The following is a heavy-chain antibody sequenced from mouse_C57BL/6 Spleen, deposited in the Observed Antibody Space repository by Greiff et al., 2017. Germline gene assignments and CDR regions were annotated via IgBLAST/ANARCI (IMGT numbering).Heavy chain of an antibody. CDR1: GFTFSDYG. CDR3: AKYSNYYFDY. D-gene: IGHD2-5*01. V-gene: IGHV5-17*01. CDR2: ISSGSSTI. J-gene: IGHJ2*01. Sequence: EVQRVESGGGLVKPGGSLKLSCAASGFTFSDYGMHWVRQAPEKGLEWVAYISSGSSTIYYADTVKGRFTISRDNAKNTLFLQMTSLRSEDTAMYYCAKYSNYYFDYWGQGTTLTVSS.